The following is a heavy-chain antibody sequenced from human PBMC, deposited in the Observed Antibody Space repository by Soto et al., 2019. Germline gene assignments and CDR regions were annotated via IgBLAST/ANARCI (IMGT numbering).Heavy chain of an antibody. CDR3: ARVVGQLGAWFDP. D-gene: IGHD6-6*01. CDR2: IYYSGST. Sequence: SETLSLTCTVSGGSISSYYWSWIRQPPGKGLEWIGYIYYSGSTNYNPSLKSRVTISVDTSKNQFSLKLSSVTAADTAVYYCARVVGQLGAWFDPWGQGTLVTVSS. J-gene: IGHJ5*02. V-gene: IGHV4-59*01. CDR1: GGSISSYY.